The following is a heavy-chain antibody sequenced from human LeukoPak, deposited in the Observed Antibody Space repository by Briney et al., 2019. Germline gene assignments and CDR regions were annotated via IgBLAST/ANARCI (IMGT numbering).Heavy chain of an antibody. V-gene: IGHV4-59*11. D-gene: IGHD4-17*01. CDR1: GGSISYHY. CDR3: SGGPAVTTNDY. J-gene: IGHJ4*02. CDR2: IHDTGST. Sequence: SETLSLTCTVSGGSISYHYWTWIRQTPGKGLEWIGFIHDTGSTNYNPSLKSRVTISVDTSKSQFFLELTSVTAADTAVYYCSGGPAVTTNDYWGQGTLVTVFS.